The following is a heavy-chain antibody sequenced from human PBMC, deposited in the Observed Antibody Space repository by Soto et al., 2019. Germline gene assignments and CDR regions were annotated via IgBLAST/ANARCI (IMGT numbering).Heavy chain of an antibody. CDR1: GFSLSTSGVG. Sequence: QITLKESGPTLVKPTQTLTLTCTFSGFSLSTSGVGVGWIRQPPGKALEWLAVIYWDDGQRYSPSLKSRVTLTKDASRNQVVLSMTNMDPVDTATYYCAREWGLVWGAYDTWGQGTTVTVSS. CDR3: AREWGLVWGAYDT. D-gene: IGHD6-19*01. V-gene: IGHV2-5*02. CDR2: IYWDDGQ. J-gene: IGHJ3*02.